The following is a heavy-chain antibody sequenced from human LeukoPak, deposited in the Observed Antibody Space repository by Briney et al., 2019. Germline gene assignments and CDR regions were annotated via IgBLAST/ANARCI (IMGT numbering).Heavy chain of an antibody. CDR3: AKFAGGYSYGTDYFDY. Sequence: GGSLRLSCAASGFTFSSYAMHWVRQAPGKGLEWVSAISGSGGSTYYADSVKGRFTISRDNSKNTLYLQMNSLRAEDTAVYYCAKFAGGYSYGTDYFDYWGQGTLVTVSS. J-gene: IGHJ4*02. V-gene: IGHV3-23*01. D-gene: IGHD5-18*01. CDR2: ISGSGGST. CDR1: GFTFSSYA.